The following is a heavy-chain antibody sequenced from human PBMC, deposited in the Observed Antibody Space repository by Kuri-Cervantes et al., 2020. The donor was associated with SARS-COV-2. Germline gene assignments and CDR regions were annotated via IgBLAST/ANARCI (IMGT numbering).Heavy chain of an antibody. CDR3: AGDCSGGSCHFDY. CDR1: GLTFSTYA. Sequence: GGSLRLSCAASGLTFSTYAFTWVRQAAGKGLGWVSSISGLSGSGGNTYYADSVKGRFTISRDNAKNSLYLQMDSLRAEDTAVYYCAGDCSGGSCHFDYWGQGTLVTVSS. J-gene: IGHJ4*02. V-gene: IGHV3-23*01. D-gene: IGHD2-15*01. CDR2: ISGLSGSGGNT.